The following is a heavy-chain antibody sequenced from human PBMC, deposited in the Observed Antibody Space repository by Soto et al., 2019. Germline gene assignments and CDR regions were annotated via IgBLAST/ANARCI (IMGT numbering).Heavy chain of an antibody. CDR3: ARGIAAAYKTDNWFDP. CDR1: GCTFSSYT. J-gene: IGHJ5*02. D-gene: IGHD6-13*01. V-gene: IGHV1-69*02. Sequence: GASVKVSCKSSGCTFSSYTISCVRQAPGQGLEWMGRIIPILGIANYAQKFQGRVTITADKSTSTAYMELSSLRSEDTAVYYCARGIAAAYKTDNWFDPWGQGTLVTVSS. CDR2: IIPILGIA.